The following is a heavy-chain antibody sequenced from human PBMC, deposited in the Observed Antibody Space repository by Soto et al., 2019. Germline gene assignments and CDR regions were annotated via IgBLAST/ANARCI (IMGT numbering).Heavy chain of an antibody. V-gene: IGHV4-30-4*01. Sequence: SETLSLTCTVSGGSISRGDYYWRWIRQPPGKGLEWIGYIYYSGSNYYNPSLKSRVTISVDTSKNQFSLKLSSVTAADTAVYYCARGRFSSSWYPNWFDPWGQGTLVTVSS. CDR1: GGSISRGDYY. CDR2: IYYSGSN. J-gene: IGHJ5*02. CDR3: ARGRFSSSWYPNWFDP. D-gene: IGHD6-13*01.